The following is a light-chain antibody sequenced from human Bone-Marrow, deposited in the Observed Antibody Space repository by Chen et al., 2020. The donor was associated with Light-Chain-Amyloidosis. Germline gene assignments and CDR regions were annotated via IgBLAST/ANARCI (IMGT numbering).Light chain of an antibody. Sequence: EIVLTQSPDTLSLSPGEGANLSCRASQTISSNYLTWYQQKFGQAPRLLIYGSSSRATGIPDRFTGSGSGTDFTLTINRLEPEDFAMYYCQQYGTSPLTFGGGTKVEI. CDR3: QQYGTSPLT. CDR1: QTISSNY. V-gene: IGKV3-20*01. CDR2: GSS. J-gene: IGKJ4*01.